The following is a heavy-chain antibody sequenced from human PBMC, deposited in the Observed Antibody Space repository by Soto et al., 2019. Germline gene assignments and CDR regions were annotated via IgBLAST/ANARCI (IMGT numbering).Heavy chain of an antibody. Sequence: EVHLVESGGGLVQPGGSLKLSCAASGFTFSGSGIHWVRQASGKGLEWVGRIRTKTNNYATAYAASVKGRFTISRDDSRNMAYLQMNSLKTEDTAVYYCTAMAGIDYWGQGTLVTVSS. V-gene: IGHV3-73*02. J-gene: IGHJ4*02. D-gene: IGHD6-19*01. CDR2: IRTKTNNYAT. CDR3: TAMAGIDY. CDR1: GFTFSGSG.